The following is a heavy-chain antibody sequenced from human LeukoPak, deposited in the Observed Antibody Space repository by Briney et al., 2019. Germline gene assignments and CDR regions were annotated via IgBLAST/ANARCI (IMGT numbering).Heavy chain of an antibody. D-gene: IGHD6-6*01. CDR1: GFTVSSNY. CDR2: IFSGGRT. V-gene: IGHV3-53*01. J-gene: IGHJ4*02. CDR3: ARAGYSGSQGPYYFDY. Sequence: GGSLRLSCAASGFTVSSNYMNWVRQAPGKGLEWVSVIFSGGRTYYADSVKGRFTISRDNSQNTLYLQMNSLRAEDTAVYYCARAGYSGSQGPYYFDYWGQGTLVTVSS.